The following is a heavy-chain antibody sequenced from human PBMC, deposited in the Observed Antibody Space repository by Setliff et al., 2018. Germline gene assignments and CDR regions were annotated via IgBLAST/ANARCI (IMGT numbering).Heavy chain of an antibody. D-gene: IGHD3-3*01. J-gene: IGHJ6*02. CDR1: GYTFTSYA. Sequence: ASVKVSCKASGYTFTSYAMHWVRQAPGQRLEWMGWINAGNGNTKYSQKFQGRVTITRDTSASTAYMELSSLRSEDTAAYYCARDPRQNDNFWSGYYYYYYYGMDVWGQGTTVTVSS. CDR3: ARDPRQNDNFWSGYYYYYYYGMDV. CDR2: INAGNGNT. V-gene: IGHV1-3*01.